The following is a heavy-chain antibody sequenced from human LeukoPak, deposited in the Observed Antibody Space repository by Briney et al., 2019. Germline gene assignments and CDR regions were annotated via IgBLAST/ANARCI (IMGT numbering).Heavy chain of an antibody. J-gene: IGHJ5*02. Sequence: WETLSLTCTVSGYSISSGYYWGWIRQSPEKGLEWIGSIYYSGSTYYNPSLKSRVTISVDTSKNQFSLKLSSVTAADTAVYYCARTATLTWFDPWGQGTLVTVSS. V-gene: IGHV4-38-2*02. CDR3: ARTATLTWFDP. CDR1: GYSISSGYY. D-gene: IGHD5-18*01. CDR2: IYYSGST.